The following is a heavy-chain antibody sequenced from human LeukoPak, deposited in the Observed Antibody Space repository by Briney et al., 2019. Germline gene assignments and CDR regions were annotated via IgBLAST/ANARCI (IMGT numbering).Heavy chain of an antibody. V-gene: IGHV4-4*07. Sequence: SETLSLTCTVSGGSISSYSWSWIRQPAGKGLEWIGRIYTSGSTNYNPSLKSRVTMSVDTSKNQFSLKLSSVTAADTAVYYCASSPPGGYDSSGYYEPNWFDPWGQGTLVTVSS. CDR1: GGSISSYS. CDR2: IYTSGST. CDR3: ASSPPGGYDSSGYYEPNWFDP. J-gene: IGHJ5*02. D-gene: IGHD3-22*01.